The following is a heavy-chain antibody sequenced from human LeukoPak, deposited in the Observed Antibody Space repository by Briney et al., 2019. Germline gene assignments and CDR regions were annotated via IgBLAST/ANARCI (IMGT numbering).Heavy chain of an antibody. Sequence: LSLTCTVSGGSISSSSYYWGWIRQAPGKGLEWVAVISYDGSNKYYADSVKGRFTISRDNSKNTLYLQMNSLRAEDTAVYYCASLYCSSTSCRPRYYYYYMDVWGKGTTVTVSS. V-gene: IGHV3-30-3*01. J-gene: IGHJ6*03. CDR3: ASLYCSSTSCRPRYYYYYMDV. CDR2: ISYDGSNK. CDR1: GGSISSSS. D-gene: IGHD2-2*01.